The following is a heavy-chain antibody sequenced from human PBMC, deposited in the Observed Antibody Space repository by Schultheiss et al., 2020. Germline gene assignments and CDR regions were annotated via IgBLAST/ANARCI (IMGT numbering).Heavy chain of an antibody. CDR1: GFTFSSYS. CDR3: ARGEVLLWFRELSFFDY. V-gene: IGHV3-48*04. CDR2: ISSSGSTI. J-gene: IGHJ4*02. Sequence: GGSLRLSCAASGFTFSSYSMNWVRQAPGKGLEWVSYISSSGSTIYYADSVKGRFTISRDNAKNSLYLQMNSLRAEDTAVYYCARGEVLLWFRELSFFDYWGQGTLVTVSS. D-gene: IGHD3-10*01.